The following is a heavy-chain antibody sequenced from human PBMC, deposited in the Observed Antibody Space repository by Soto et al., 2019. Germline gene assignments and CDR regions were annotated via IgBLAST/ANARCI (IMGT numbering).Heavy chain of an antibody. V-gene: IGHV4-30-4*01. CDR1: GGSINSGDSY. CDR2: ISYSGST. CDR3: ARVLEYYDSSGYQWQFLFDY. D-gene: IGHD3-22*01. J-gene: IGHJ4*02. Sequence: QVQLQESGPGLVKPSQTLSLTCTVSGGSINSGDSYWSWIRQPPGRGLEWIESISYSGSTYYNMSLKSRVTTSLDTSKNQFSLKLSSVTAADTAVYFCARVLEYYDSSGYQWQFLFDYWGQGTLVTVSS.